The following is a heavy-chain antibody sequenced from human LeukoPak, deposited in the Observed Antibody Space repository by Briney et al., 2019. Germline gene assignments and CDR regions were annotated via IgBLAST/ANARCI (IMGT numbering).Heavy chain of an antibody. CDR2: IIPIFGTA. J-gene: IGHJ3*02. CDR3: ASTRYCSGGSCFAFDI. Sequence: SVKVSCKASGGTFSSYAISWVRQPPGQGLEWMGGIIPIFGTANYAQKFQGRVTITADESTSTAYMELSSLRSEDTAVYYRASTRYCSGGSCFAFDIWGQGTMVTVSS. D-gene: IGHD2-15*01. V-gene: IGHV1-69*13. CDR1: GGTFSSYA.